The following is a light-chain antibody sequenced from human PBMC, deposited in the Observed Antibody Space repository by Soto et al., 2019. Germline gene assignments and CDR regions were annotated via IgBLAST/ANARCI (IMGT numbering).Light chain of an antibody. CDR2: EVD. V-gene: IGLV2-8*01. CDR1: SSDVGGYNY. CDR3: SSHAAINV. J-gene: IGLJ1*01. Sequence: QSALTQPPSASGSPGQSVTISCTGSSSDVGGYNYVSWYRHHPGKAPKLIIYEVDKRSSGVPDRFSGSKSGNTASLTVSGLQAEDEADYYCSSHAAINVFGTGTKVTVL.